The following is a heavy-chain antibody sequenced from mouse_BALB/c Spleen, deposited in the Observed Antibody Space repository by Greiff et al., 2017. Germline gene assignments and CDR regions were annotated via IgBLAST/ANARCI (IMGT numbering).Heavy chain of an antibody. CDR3: TRGGSTMITTPAWFAY. V-gene: IGHV5-6-4*01. CDR1: GFTFSSYT. CDR2: ISSGGSYT. Sequence: DVKLQESGGGLVKPGGSLKLSCAASGFTFSSYTMSWVRQTPEKRLEWVATISSGGSYTYYPDSVKGRFTISRDNAKNTLYLQMSSLKSEDTAMYYCTRGGSTMITTPAWFAYWGQGTLVTVSA. D-gene: IGHD2-4*01. J-gene: IGHJ3*01.